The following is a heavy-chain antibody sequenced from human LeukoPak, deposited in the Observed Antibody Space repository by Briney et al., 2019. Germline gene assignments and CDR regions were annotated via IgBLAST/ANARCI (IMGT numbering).Heavy chain of an antibody. J-gene: IGHJ4*02. V-gene: IGHV4-4*09. CDR2: IYTTGTT. D-gene: IGHD3-3*01. Sequence: SETLSLTCTVSGGSFSSYYWSWIRQPPGKGLEWIGYIYTTGTTSYNPSLKSRVTISLDTSKNQFSLQLSSVTAAGTVVYYCARERYDFWSFDYWGQGTLVTFSS. CDR1: GGSFSSYY. CDR3: ARERYDFWSFDY.